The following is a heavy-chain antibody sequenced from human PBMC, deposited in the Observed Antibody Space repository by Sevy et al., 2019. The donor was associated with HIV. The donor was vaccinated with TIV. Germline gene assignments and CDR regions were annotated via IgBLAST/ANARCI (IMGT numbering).Heavy chain of an antibody. J-gene: IGHJ3*02. V-gene: IGHV3-30*02. D-gene: IGHD2-8*02. Sequence: GGSLRLSCAASGFTFSNHGMHWVRQAPGKGLEWVAFIRYDGSNEYYAESVKGRFTISRDNSKNTLYLQMNSLRPEDTAVHYCARDRKVLLVVYAIPFDVFDIWGQGTMVTVSS. CDR3: ARDRKVLLVVYAIPFDVFDI. CDR2: IRYDGSNE. CDR1: GFTFSNHG.